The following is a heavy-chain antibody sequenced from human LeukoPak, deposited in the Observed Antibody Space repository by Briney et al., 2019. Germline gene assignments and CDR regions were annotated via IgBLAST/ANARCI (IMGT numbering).Heavy chain of an antibody. CDR1: GFTLSSYG. J-gene: IGHJ3*02. CDR3: ARRGSYSRGAFDI. CDR2: MSGNGGNT. V-gene: IGHV3-23*01. D-gene: IGHD1-26*01. Sequence: TGGSLRLSCAASGFTLSSYGMSWVRQAPGKGLEWVSIMSGNGGNTYYADSVKGRFTISRDNSKNTLYLQMNSLRAEDTAVYYCARRGSYSRGAFDIWGQGTMVTVSA.